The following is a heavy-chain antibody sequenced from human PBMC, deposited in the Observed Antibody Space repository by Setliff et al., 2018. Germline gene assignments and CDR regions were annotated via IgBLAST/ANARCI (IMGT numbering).Heavy chain of an antibody. Sequence: GASVKVSCKASGGTFSSYAISWVRQAPGQGLEWMGGIIPIFGTANYAQKFQGRVTITADESTSTAYMELSSLRSEDTAVYYCARSPFPVDTVMVTTFDSWGQGTLVTVSS. CDR2: IIPIFGTA. CDR3: ARSPFPVDTVMVTTFDS. J-gene: IGHJ4*02. CDR1: GGTFSSYA. D-gene: IGHD5-18*01. V-gene: IGHV1-69*13.